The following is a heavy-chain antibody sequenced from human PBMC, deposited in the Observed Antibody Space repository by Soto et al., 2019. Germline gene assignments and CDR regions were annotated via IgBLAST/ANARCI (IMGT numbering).Heavy chain of an antibody. CDR2: IYYSGST. CDR3: ASSMVRGVYYYYYGMDV. Sequence: PSETLALTFTVSGGPISTRSSYWGCIRHTPGKGLEWIGSIYYSGSTYYNPSLKSRVTISVDTSKNQFSLKLSSVTAADTAVYYCASSMVRGVYYYYYGMDVWGQGTTVT. V-gene: IGHV4-39*01. D-gene: IGHD3-10*01. J-gene: IGHJ6*02. CDR1: GGPISTRSSY.